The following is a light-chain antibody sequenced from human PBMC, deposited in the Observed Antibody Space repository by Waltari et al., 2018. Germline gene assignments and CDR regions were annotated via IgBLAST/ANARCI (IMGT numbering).Light chain of an antibody. Sequence: EIVMTQPPATLSVSPGERATLSCRASQSVSSNLAWYQQKPGQALRLLIYGASTRATGIPARFSGSWSGTEFTLTISSLQSEDFAVYYCQQYNNWPLFGGGTKVEIK. J-gene: IGKJ4*02. CDR3: QQYNNWPL. CDR2: GAS. V-gene: IGKV3-15*01. CDR1: QSVSSN.